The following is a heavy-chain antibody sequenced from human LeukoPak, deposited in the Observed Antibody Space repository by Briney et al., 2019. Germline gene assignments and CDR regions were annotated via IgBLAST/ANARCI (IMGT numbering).Heavy chain of an antibody. V-gene: IGHV3-23*01. Sequence: GGSLRLSCAASGFTFSNYGMSWVRQALGKGLEWVSGISGSGGATYYADSVKGRFTISRDNSKNTLYLQMNSLRAEDTAVYYCAKHYYDSSGYYYFDYWGQGTLATVSS. CDR3: AKHYYDSSGYYYFDY. CDR1: GFTFSNYG. J-gene: IGHJ4*02. D-gene: IGHD3-22*01. CDR2: ISGSGGAT.